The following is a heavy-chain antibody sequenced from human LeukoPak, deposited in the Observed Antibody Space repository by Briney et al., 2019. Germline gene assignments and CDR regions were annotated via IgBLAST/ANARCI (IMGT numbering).Heavy chain of an antibody. CDR2: ILDSGYST. J-gene: IGHJ6*03. D-gene: IGHD3-16*01. CDR3: AKLGGHPLHNYYVGV. V-gene: IGHV3-23*01. CDR1: GFTLDDYA. Sequence: GKSLSLSCAPYGFTLDDYAMQWVRHPPGKGLEWVSGILDSGYSTYYANSVKGRFTISRDNSNNTLYLRMSSLRAEDTAVYYCAKLGGHPLHNYYVGVWGKGTTVAVPS.